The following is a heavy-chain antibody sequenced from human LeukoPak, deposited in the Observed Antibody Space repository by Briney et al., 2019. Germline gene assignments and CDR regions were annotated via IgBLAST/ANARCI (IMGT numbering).Heavy chain of an antibody. D-gene: IGHD3-3*01. CDR2: ISAGNGNT. Sequence: ASVKVSCKASGYTFTSYAIHWVRQAPGQRLEWMGWISAGNGNTKYSQNFQGRVTFISNTSATTAFMELSSLRSEDAAVYYCARDRRTIFGVVIADYYFDYWGQGTLVTVSS. CDR3: ARDRRTIFGVVIADYYFDY. V-gene: IGHV1-3*01. J-gene: IGHJ4*02. CDR1: GYTFTSYA.